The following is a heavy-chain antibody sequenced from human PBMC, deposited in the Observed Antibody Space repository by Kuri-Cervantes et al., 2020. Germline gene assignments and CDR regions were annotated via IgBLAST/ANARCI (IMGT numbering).Heavy chain of an antibody. J-gene: IGHJ4*02. Sequence: GESLKISCAASGFTFSSYGMHWVRQAPGKGLEWVAVISYDGSNKYYADSVKGRFTISRDNSKNTLYLQMNSLSAEDTAVYYCAKDGGIVVAKYYFDYWGQGTLVTVSS. CDR3: AKDGGIVVAKYYFDY. CDR1: GFTFSSYG. V-gene: IGHV3-30*18. D-gene: IGHD3-22*01. CDR2: ISYDGSNK.